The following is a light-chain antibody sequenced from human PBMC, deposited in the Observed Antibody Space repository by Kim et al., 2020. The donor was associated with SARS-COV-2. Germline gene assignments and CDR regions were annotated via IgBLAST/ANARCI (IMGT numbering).Light chain of an antibody. CDR3: AAWDDSLNGRGV. Sequence: ELTQPPSASGTPGQRVTISCSGSSSNIGSNTVNWYQQLPGTAPKLLIYSNNQRPSGVPDRFSGSKSGTSASLAISGLQSEDEADYYCAAWDDSLNGRGVFGGGTQLTVL. CDR2: SNN. V-gene: IGLV1-44*01. CDR1: SSNIGSNT. J-gene: IGLJ3*02.